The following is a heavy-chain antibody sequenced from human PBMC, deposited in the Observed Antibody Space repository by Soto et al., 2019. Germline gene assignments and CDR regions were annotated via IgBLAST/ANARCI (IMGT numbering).Heavy chain of an antibody. CDR2: IYYSGST. D-gene: IGHD3-9*01. V-gene: IGHV4-31*03. Sequence: SETLSLTCTVSGGSISSGGYYWSWIRQHPGKGLEWIGYIYYSGSTYYNPSLKSRVTISVDTSKNQFSLKLSSVTAADTAVYYCARGVYDILTGYPYFDYWGQGTLVTVSS. CDR1: GGSISSGGYY. J-gene: IGHJ4*02. CDR3: ARGVYDILTGYPYFDY.